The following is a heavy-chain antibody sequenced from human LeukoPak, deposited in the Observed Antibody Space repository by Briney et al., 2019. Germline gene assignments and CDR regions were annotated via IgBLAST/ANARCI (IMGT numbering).Heavy chain of an antibody. CDR1: GYTFTSYY. CDR2: TNPSGGST. D-gene: IGHD3-22*01. CDR3: AINYYDSSGPYYGMDV. J-gene: IGHJ6*02. Sequence: ASVKVSCKASGYTFTSYYMHWVRQAPGQGLEWMGITNPSGGSTSYAQKFQGRVTMTRDTSTSTVYMELSSLRSEDTAVYYCAINYYDSSGPYYGMDVWGQGTTVTVSS. V-gene: IGHV1-46*01.